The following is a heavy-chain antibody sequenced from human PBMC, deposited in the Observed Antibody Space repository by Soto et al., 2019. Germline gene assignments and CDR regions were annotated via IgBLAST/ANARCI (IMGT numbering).Heavy chain of an antibody. D-gene: IGHD1-1*01. Sequence: PGESLKISCKGSGYSFTSYWIGWVRQMPGKGLEWMGIIYPGDSDTRYSPSFQGQVTISADKSISTAYLQWSSLKASDTAMYYCTRGGENGHDYYRLDVWGQGTTVTVSS. V-gene: IGHV5-51*01. CDR3: TRGGENGHDYYRLDV. J-gene: IGHJ6*02. CDR1: GYSFTSYW. CDR2: IYPGDSDT.